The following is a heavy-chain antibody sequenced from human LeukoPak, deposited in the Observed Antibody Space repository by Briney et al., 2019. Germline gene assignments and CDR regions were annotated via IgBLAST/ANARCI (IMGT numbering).Heavy chain of an antibody. CDR2: ISSSSSYI. Sequence: PGGSLRLSCAASGFTFSNAWMSWVRQAPGKGLEWVSSISSSSSYIYYVDSVKGRFTISRDNAKNSLYLQMNRLRAEDTAVYYCARATFDSSGQLGGYYFDYWGQGTLVTVSS. CDR3: ARATFDSSGQLGGYYFDY. V-gene: IGHV3-21*01. D-gene: IGHD3-22*01. J-gene: IGHJ4*02. CDR1: GFTFSNAW.